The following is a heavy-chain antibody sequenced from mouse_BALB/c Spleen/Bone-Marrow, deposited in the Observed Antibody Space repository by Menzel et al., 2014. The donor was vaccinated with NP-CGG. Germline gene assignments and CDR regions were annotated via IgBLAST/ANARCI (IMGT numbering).Heavy chain of an antibody. D-gene: IGHD1-1*01. V-gene: IGHV5-4*02. CDR3: ARGSSCFDY. Sequence: EVQVVESGGGLVKPGGSLKLSCAASGFTFSDYYMYWVRQTPEKRLEWVATISDGGSYTYYPDSVKGRFTISRDDAKNNLYLQMSSLKSEDTAMYYCARGSSCFDYWGQGTTLTVSS. CDR2: ISDGGSYT. CDR1: GFTFSDYY. J-gene: IGHJ2*01.